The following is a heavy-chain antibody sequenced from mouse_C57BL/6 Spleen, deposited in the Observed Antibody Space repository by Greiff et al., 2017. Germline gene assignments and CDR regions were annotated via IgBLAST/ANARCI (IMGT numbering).Heavy chain of an antibody. V-gene: IGHV1-18*01. J-gene: IGHJ1*03. CDR3: ARSTVVAHWYFDV. CDR1: GYTFTDYN. D-gene: IGHD1-1*01. Sequence: VQLQQSGPELVKPGASVKIPCKASGYTFTDYNMDWVKQSHGKSLEWIGDINPNNGGTIYNQKFKGKATLTVDKSSSTAYMELRSLTSEDTAVYYCARSTVVAHWYFDVWGTGTTVTVSS. CDR2: INPNNGGT.